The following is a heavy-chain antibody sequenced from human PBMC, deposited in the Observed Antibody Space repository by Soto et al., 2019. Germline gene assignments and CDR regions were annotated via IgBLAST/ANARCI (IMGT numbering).Heavy chain of an antibody. CDR3: ARGGHVVVVTAAFDC. CDR2: INPSGGHT. D-gene: IGHD2-21*02. J-gene: IGHJ4*02. Sequence: QVQLMQSGAEVKKPGASVKVSCKASGNTFTNYYIHWVRQAPGQGLEWMGTINPSGGHTTYAQKFLGRVTRTRDTSTSTLYMELTSLRSEDTAVYYCARGGHVVVVTAAFDCWGQGTLVTVSS. CDR1: GNTFTNYY. V-gene: IGHV1-46*01.